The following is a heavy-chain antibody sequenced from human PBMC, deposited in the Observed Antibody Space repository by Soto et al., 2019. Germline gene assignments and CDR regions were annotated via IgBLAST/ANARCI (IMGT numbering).Heavy chain of an antibody. V-gene: IGHV4-30-4*03. Sequence: QVHLQQSGPGLVKASETLSLSCVVSGAYISGADSYWFWIRKPPGKGLEWIGYIAYSGDTYYNPSRGRRLTISAGRSENIFSLTLKSGPAGAAAVFFWGGVFGGSATAPGGKGTWFTFSS. CDR3: GGVFGGSATAP. D-gene: IGHD3-16*01. CDR1: GAYISGADSY. J-gene: IGHJ5*02. CDR2: IAYSGDT.